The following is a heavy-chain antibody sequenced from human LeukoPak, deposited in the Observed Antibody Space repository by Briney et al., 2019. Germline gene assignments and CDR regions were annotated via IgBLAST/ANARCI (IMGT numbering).Heavy chain of an antibody. J-gene: IGHJ5*02. Sequence: SETLSLTCAVYGGSFSGYYWSWIRQPPGKGLEWIGEINHSGSTNYNPSLKSRVAISVDTSKNQFSLKLSSATAADTAVYYCARGEMAAAGQTNNWFDPWGQGTLVTVSS. D-gene: IGHD6-13*01. CDR3: ARGEMAAAGQTNNWFDP. V-gene: IGHV4-34*01. CDR2: INHSGST. CDR1: GGSFSGYY.